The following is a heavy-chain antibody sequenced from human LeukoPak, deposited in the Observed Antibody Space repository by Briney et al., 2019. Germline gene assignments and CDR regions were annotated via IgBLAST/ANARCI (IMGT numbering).Heavy chain of an antibody. CDR3: AKGGGGDSSGYYYFWGPYFVY. CDR1: GFTFDDYA. J-gene: IGHJ4*02. D-gene: IGHD3-22*01. Sequence: PGRSLRLSCAASGFTFDDYAMHWVRQAPGKGLEWVSGISWNSGSIGYADSVKGRFTISRDNAKNSLYLQMNSLRAEDMALYYCAKGGGGDSSGYYYFWGPYFVYWGQGTLVTVSS. CDR2: ISWNSGSI. V-gene: IGHV3-9*03.